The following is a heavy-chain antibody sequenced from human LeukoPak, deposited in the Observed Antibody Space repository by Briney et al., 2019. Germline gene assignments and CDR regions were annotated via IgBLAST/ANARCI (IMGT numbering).Heavy chain of an antibody. CDR1: GFSFSVYW. J-gene: IGHJ4*02. V-gene: IGHV3-74*01. CDR2: IKTDGSIT. Sequence: GGSLRLSCAASGFSFSVYWMHWVRQAPGKGPVWVSRIKTDGSITDYADFVKGRFTISRDNAKNTLYLQMNSLRAEDTAVYYCARGLMGIAYRGAFYYWGQGTLVTVSS. CDR3: ARGLMGIAYRGAFYY. D-gene: IGHD6-13*01.